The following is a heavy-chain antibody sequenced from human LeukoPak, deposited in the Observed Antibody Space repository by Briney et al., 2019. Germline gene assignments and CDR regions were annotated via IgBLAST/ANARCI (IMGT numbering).Heavy chain of an antibody. Sequence: PSETLSLTCTVSGGSISIYYWSWIRQPAGRGLEWIGRIDTSGITNYNPSLKSRVSMSVDTSKNQFSLRLSSVTAADTAVYYCARSRAREWELTTGAFDIWGQGTMVTVSS. CDR1: GGSISIYY. CDR3: ARSRAREWELTTGAFDI. CDR2: IDTSGIT. D-gene: IGHD1-26*01. J-gene: IGHJ3*02. V-gene: IGHV4-4*07.